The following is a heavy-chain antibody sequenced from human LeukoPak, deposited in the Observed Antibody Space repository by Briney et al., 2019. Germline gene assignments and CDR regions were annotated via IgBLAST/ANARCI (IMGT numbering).Heavy chain of an antibody. CDR2: IYHSGST. J-gene: IGHJ3*02. Sequence: PSETLSLTCTVSGYSISSGYYWGWIRQPPGKGLEWIGSIYHSGSTYYNPSLKSRVTISVDTSKNQFSLKLSSVTAADTAVYYCARDIGALRIQSPPDAFDIWGQGTMVTVSS. CDR1: GYSISSGYY. D-gene: IGHD5-18*01. CDR3: ARDIGALRIQSPPDAFDI. V-gene: IGHV4-38-2*02.